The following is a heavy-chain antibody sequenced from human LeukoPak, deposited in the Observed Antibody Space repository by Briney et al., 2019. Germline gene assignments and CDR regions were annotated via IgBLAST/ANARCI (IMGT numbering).Heavy chain of an antibody. V-gene: IGHV3-48*03. CDR2: ISASGSTI. J-gene: IGHJ4*02. D-gene: IGHD3-22*01. Sequence: GGSLRLSCAASGFTFSTYEMNWVRQAPGKGLEWVSYISASGSTIDYADSVKGRFTISRDNAKNSLYLQMNSLRAEDTAVYYCVRLIVVSGNPIDYWGQGTLVAVSS. CDR1: GFTFSTYE. CDR3: VRLIVVSGNPIDY.